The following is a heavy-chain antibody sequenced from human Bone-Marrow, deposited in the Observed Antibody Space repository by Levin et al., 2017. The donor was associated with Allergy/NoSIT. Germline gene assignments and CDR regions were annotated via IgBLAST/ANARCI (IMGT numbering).Heavy chain of an antibody. J-gene: IGHJ4*02. V-gene: IGHV3-33*05. D-gene: IGHD2-15*01. CDR1: GFIFSNFA. CDR2: ISFDGTTT. Sequence: GESLKISCTASGFIFSNFAIHWVRQAPGKGLEWVAFISFDGTTTHYADSAMGRLTVSRDNSKDTAYLQLNSLRAEDTGIYFCARGTTGGSFLIDLWGQGDLVTVSS. CDR3: ARGTTGGSFLIDL.